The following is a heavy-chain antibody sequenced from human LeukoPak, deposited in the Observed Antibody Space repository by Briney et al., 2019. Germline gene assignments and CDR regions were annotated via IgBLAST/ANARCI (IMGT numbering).Heavy chain of an antibody. CDR2: ISGRGGGT. Sequence: GGSLRLSCVVSGFTIDSYDMNWVRQAPGKGLEWISTISGRGGGTFSADSVKGRFTMSRDNSKNTMYLQMNSLRAEDTAVYFCAKDRAVAVTNRVDAFDFWGQGTMVTVSS. D-gene: IGHD6-19*01. V-gene: IGHV3-23*01. CDR3: AKDRAVAVTNRVDAFDF. J-gene: IGHJ3*01. CDR1: GFTIDSYD.